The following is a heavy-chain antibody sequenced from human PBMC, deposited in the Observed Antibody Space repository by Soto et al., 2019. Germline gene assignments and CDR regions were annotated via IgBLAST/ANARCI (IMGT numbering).Heavy chain of an antibody. D-gene: IGHD6-25*01. CDR3: AKGHGAEYSSDGDWFDP. CDR1: GFTFSTYA. CDR2: TSSDGGTT. J-gene: IGHJ5*02. V-gene: IGHV3-30-3*01. Sequence: QVQLMESGGGVVQPGRSLRLSCAASGFTFSTYAMHWVRQAPGKGLERVAVTSSDGGTTFYGDSVKGRFTISRDNSKNSLYLQMNSLRAEDTALYYCAKGHGAEYSSDGDWFDPWGQGTLVTVSS.